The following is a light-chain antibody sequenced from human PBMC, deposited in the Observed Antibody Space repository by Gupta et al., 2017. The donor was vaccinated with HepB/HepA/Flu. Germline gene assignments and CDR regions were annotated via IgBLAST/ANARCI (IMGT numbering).Light chain of an antibody. Sequence: EIVLTQSPAILSLSPGERATLSCRASQSVRSLLAYYQQKHGEAPSLLIYDATNRTTGIPARFGGSGSRTDITLTISRLEPADFAVYYCQQRSAWLRTFGQGTRLEIK. CDR1: QSVRSL. CDR2: DAT. V-gene: IGKV3-11*01. J-gene: IGKJ5*01. CDR3: QQRSAWLRT.